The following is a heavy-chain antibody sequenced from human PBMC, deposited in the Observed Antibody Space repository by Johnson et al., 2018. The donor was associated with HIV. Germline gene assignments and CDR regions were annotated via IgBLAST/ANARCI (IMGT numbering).Heavy chain of an antibody. V-gene: IGHV3-66*01. D-gene: IGHD6-19*01. CDR3: ARERGGSSGWSDALDV. J-gene: IGHJ3*01. CDR1: GFDVTSHY. Sequence: EVQLMESGGGLVKPGGSLRLSCEASGFDVTSHYMTWVRQAPGKGLEWISLIYGGATYSADSVKGRCTIARDNSKNSLILQMNSLRAEDTAVYYCARERGGSSGWSDALDVWGQGTMVTVSS. CDR2: IYGGAT.